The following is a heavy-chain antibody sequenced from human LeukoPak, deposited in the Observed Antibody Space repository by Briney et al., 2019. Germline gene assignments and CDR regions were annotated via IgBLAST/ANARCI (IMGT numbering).Heavy chain of an antibody. CDR2: ISSRGSYI. V-gene: IGHV3-21*01. CDR3: ARGYSSSWYDLYYFDY. D-gene: IGHD6-13*01. CDR1: GFTFSNYN. J-gene: IGHJ4*02. Sequence: GGSLRLSCAASGFTFSNYNINWVRQAPGKGLEWVSSISSRGSYIYYADSVKGRFAISADNAMNSLYLQMNSLRAEDTAVYYCARGYSSSWYDLYYFDYWGQGTLVTASS.